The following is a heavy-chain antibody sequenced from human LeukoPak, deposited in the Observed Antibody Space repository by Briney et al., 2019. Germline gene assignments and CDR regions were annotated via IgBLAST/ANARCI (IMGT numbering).Heavy chain of an antibody. CDR1: GFTLSLAW. D-gene: IGHD5-24*01. J-gene: IGHJ4*02. CDR2: IKNDGSYT. Sequence: GGSLRLSCAASGFTLSLAWMHWVRQAPGKGLEWVSRIKNDGSYTNYADSVKGRFTISRDNARNTLNLHMISLRAEDTAVYFCVRDGDAYNFDFWGQGVLVTVSS. CDR3: VRDGDAYNFDF. V-gene: IGHV3-74*01.